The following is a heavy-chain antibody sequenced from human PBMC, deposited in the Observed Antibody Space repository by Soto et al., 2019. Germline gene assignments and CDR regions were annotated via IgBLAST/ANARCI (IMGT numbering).Heavy chain of an antibody. V-gene: IGHV3-7*01. CDR1: GFTFSSYY. CDR3: ARARVDTAMVDY. D-gene: IGHD5-18*01. Sequence: EVQLVESGGGLVQPGGSLRLSCAASGFTFSSYYMSWVRQAQGKGLEWVANVNEDGSEGYYVDSVKGRFTVSRDNAKNSLYLQMNSLRAEDTAVYYCARARVDTAMVDYWGQGTLVTVSS. CDR2: VNEDGSEG. J-gene: IGHJ4*02.